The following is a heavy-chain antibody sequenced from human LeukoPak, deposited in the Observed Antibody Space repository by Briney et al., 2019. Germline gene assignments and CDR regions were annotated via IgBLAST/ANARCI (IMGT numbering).Heavy chain of an antibody. D-gene: IGHD3-10*01. Sequence: SETLPLTCAVFGNSISSGYYWGWIGQPPGKGLEWIGSIYHSGSTYYNPSLKSRVTISVDTSKNQFSLKLSSVTAADTAVYYCARLEGVDYWGQGTLVTVSS. CDR2: IYHSGST. CDR1: GNSISSGYY. V-gene: IGHV4-38-2*01. J-gene: IGHJ4*02. CDR3: ARLEGVDY.